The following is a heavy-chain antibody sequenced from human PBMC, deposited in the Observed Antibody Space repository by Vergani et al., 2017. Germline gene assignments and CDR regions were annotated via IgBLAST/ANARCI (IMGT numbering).Heavy chain of an antibody. CDR2: IYSGGST. CDR3: AREGGIAARSYYYYYGMDV. CDR1: GFTVSSNY. V-gene: IGHV3-66*01. D-gene: IGHD6-6*01. Sequence: EVQLVESGGGLVQPGGSLRLSCAASGFTVSSNYMSWVRQAPGKGLELVSVIYSGGSTYYADSVKGRFTISRDNSKNTLYLQMNSLRAEDTAVYYCAREGGIAARSYYYYYGMDVWGQGTTVTVSS. J-gene: IGHJ6*02.